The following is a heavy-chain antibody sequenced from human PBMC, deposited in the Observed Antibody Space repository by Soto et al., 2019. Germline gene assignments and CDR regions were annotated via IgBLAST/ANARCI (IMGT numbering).Heavy chain of an antibody. D-gene: IGHD3-3*01. CDR1: GGSISSYY. CDR2: IYYSGST. CDR3: AREVDFWSEPAGSFDL. V-gene: IGHV4-59*01. Sequence: PSETLSLTCTVSGGSISSYYWSWIRQPPGKGLEWIGYIYYSGSTNYNPSLKSRVTISVDTSENQFSLKLSSVTAADTAVYYCAREVDFWSEPAGSFDLWGQGPLVTVSS. J-gene: IGHJ5*02.